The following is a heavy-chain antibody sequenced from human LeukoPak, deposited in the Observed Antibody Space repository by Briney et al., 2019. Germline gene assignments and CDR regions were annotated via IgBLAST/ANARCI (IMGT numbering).Heavy chain of an antibody. CDR2: ISSGSGTM. CDR3: ASGGSGSYSVAY. Sequence: GGSLRLSCAASGFTFNNYIMTWVRQAPGRGLEWVSYISSGSGTMYYADSVKGRFTISRDNAKKSLYLQMNSLRDEDTAVYYCASGGSGSYSVAYWGQGTLVTVSS. V-gene: IGHV3-48*02. CDR1: GFTFNNYI. J-gene: IGHJ4*02. D-gene: IGHD3-10*01.